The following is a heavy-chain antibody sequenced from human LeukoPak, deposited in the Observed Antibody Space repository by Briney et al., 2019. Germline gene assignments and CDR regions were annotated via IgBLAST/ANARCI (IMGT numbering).Heavy chain of an antibody. Sequence: GGSLRLSCAASGFIFSSYWMHWVRQAPGKGLVWVSRMNTDGSSTTYADSVKGRFTISRDNAKNTLYLQMNSVRAEDTAVYYCAKGYCGGDCPFDYWGQGTLVTVSS. J-gene: IGHJ4*02. V-gene: IGHV3-74*01. CDR1: GFIFSSYW. CDR3: AKGYCGGDCPFDY. D-gene: IGHD2-21*01. CDR2: MNTDGSST.